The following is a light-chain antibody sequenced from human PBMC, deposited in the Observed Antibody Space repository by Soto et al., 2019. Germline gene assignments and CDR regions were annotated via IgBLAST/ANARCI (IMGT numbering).Light chain of an antibody. J-gene: IGLJ2*01. CDR1: SSDVGGYNY. CDR2: EVN. Sequence: QSVLTQPPSASGSPGQSVAISCTGTSSDVGGYNYVSWYQQHPGKAPKLMIYEVNKRPSGVPDRFSGSKSGNTASLTISGLQPEDEANYFCSSATNTDTLVVFGGGTQLTVL. V-gene: IGLV2-8*01. CDR3: SSATNTDTLVV.